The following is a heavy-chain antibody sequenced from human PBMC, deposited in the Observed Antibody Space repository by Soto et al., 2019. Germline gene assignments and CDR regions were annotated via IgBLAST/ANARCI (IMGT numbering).Heavy chain of an antibody. V-gene: IGHV4-4*07. J-gene: IGHJ4*02. CDR2: IYTSGNT. Sequence: PSETLSLTCTVSGGSISSYHWSWIRQSAGKGLEWIGRIYTSGNTHYNPSLENRVSIGLGRSANQFSLKLSSVSAADTAIYYCARGTRALITSFFAYWGQGLPVTVSS. D-gene: IGHD3-3*01. CDR3: ARGTRALITSFFAY. CDR1: GGSISSYH.